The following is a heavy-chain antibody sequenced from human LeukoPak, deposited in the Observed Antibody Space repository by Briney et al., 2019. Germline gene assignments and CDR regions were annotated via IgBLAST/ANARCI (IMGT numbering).Heavy chain of an antibody. CDR2: ISSSSSYI. CDR3: ARTTSGSYANFDY. CDR1: GFTFNSYS. J-gene: IGHJ4*02. Sequence: GGSLRLSCAASGFTFNSYSMNWVRQAPGKGLEWVSSISSSSSYIYYADSVKGRFTISRDNAKNSLYLQMNSLRAEDTAVYYCARTTSGSYANFDYWGQGTLVTVSS. D-gene: IGHD1-26*01. V-gene: IGHV3-21*01.